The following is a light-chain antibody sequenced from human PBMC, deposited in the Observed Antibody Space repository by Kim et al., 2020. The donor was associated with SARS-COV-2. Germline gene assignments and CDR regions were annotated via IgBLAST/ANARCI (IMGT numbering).Light chain of an antibody. CDR3: QHYDNWSMYT. V-gene: IGKV3-15*01. J-gene: IGKJ2*01. CDR2: GAS. CDR1: QNIGSN. Sequence: EIVMTQSPATLSMSPGERATLSCRASQNIGSNLAWYQQKPGQAPRPLIYGASTRATGIPARFSGSGSGTEFTLTISSLQSEDFAVYYCQHYDNWSMYTFGQGTKLEIK.